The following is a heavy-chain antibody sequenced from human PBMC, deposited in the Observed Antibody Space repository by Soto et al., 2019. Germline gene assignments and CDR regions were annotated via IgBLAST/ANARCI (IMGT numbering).Heavy chain of an antibody. D-gene: IGHD2-2*01. V-gene: IGHV4-59*01. Sequence: KTXATRSLTCTLAGGYLNVYYGRGIRQPPVKGLEWIGYVYYTGTTKYNPSLESRVTISADTSNDQFSLRVPSVTAADTDVYYCAQYRRKDADGEKLDFWGQGILVTVSS. CDR1: GGYLNVYY. CDR2: VYYTGTT. CDR3: AQYRRKDADGEKLDF. J-gene: IGHJ4*02.